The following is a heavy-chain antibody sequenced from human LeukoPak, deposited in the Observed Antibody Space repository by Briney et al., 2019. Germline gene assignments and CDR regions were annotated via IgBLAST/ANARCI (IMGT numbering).Heavy chain of an antibody. J-gene: IGHJ4*02. CDR2: ISGSGGST. V-gene: IGHV3-23*01. CDR1: GFTFSSYA. D-gene: IGHD3-10*01. Sequence: GGSLRLSCAASGFTFSSYAMSWVRQAPGKGLEWVSAISGSGGSTYYADSVKGRFTISRDNSKNTLYLQMNSPRAEDTAVYYCAKKFYYGSGSYFPFDYWGQGTLVTVSS. CDR3: AKKFYYGSGSYFPFDY.